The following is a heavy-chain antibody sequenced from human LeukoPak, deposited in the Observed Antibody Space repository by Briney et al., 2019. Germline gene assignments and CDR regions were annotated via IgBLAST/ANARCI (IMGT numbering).Heavy chain of an antibody. CDR3: ARARSNWYGDC. J-gene: IGHJ4*02. CDR2: IRSGSTYL. CDR1: GVTFSTYS. Sequence: SGGALRLSCEASGVTFSTYSMNWVRQAPGKGLEWVSSIRSGSTYLYYADSVKGRFTISRDDAKNSLYLQMNSLRAEDTAVYYCARARSNWYGDCWGQGTLVSVSS. V-gene: IGHV3-21*01. D-gene: IGHD6-13*01.